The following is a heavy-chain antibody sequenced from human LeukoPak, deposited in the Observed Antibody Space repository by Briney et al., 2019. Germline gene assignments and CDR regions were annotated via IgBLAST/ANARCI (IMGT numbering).Heavy chain of an antibody. CDR1: GYTFTGYY. CDR2: IIPIFGTA. J-gene: IGHJ4*02. Sequence: ASVKVSCKASGYTFTGYYMHWVRQAPGQGLEWMGGIIPIFGTANYAQKFQGRVTITADESTSTAYMELSSLRSEDTAVYYCAGSIRGYSYGYVDYWGQGTLVTVSS. V-gene: IGHV1-69*13. D-gene: IGHD5-18*01. CDR3: AGSIRGYSYGYVDY.